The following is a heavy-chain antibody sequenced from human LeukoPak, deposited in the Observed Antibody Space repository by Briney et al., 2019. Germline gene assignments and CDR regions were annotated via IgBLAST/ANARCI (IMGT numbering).Heavy chain of an antibody. J-gene: IGHJ4*02. D-gene: IGHD3-10*01. CDR3: ARHLYSSGSYYKPTLERGYFDY. Sequence: SETLSLTCTVSGGSISSFFWGWLRQPPGQGLEWIGSIYHSGSTYYNPSLKSRVTISVDRSKNQFSLKLSSVTAADTAVYYCARHLYSSGSYYKPTLERGYFDYWGQGTLVTVSS. CDR1: GGSISSFF. V-gene: IGHV4-39*07. CDR2: IYHSGST.